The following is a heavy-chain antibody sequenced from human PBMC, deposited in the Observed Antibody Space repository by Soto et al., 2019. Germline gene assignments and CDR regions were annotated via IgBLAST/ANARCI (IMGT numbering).Heavy chain of an antibody. V-gene: IGHV3-23*01. D-gene: IGHD1-20*01. CDR1: GFTFNIYA. J-gene: IGHJ4*02. CDR2: TGATCRTT. Sequence: GGSLRLSCAASGFTFNIYAMTWVRQAPGKGLEWVSTTGATCRTTYYSDSVKGRFTVSRDNSKNTLDLQMSNLRAEDTAVYYCATVHNTSRSFDYWGQGTLVTVSS. CDR3: ATVHNTSRSFDY.